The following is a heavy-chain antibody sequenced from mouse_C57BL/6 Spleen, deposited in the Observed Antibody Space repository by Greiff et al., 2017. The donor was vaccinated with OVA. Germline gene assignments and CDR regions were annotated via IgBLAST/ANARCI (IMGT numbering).Heavy chain of an antibody. V-gene: IGHV1-19*01. D-gene: IGHD1-1*01. CDR3: ARSDGSSPDY. Sequence: VQLQQSGPVLVKPGASVKMSCKASGYTFTDYYMNWVKQSHGKSLEWIGVINPYNGGTSYNQKFKGKATLTVDKSSSTAYMELNSLTSEDSAVYYWARSDGSSPDYWGQGTTLTVSS. CDR2: INPYNGGT. J-gene: IGHJ2*01. CDR1: GYTFTDYY.